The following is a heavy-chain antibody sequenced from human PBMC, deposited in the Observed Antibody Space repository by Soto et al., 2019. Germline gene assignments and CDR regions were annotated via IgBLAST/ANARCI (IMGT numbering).Heavy chain of an antibody. Sequence: GGSLRLSCAASGFTFSSYAMHWVRQAPGKGLEWVAVISYDGSNKYYADSVKGRFTISRDNSKNTLYLQMNSLRAEDTAVYYCARDWSDGSGSYYPGAFDIWGQGTMVTVSS. J-gene: IGHJ3*02. CDR1: GFTFSSYA. D-gene: IGHD3-10*01. CDR2: ISYDGSNK. CDR3: ARDWSDGSGSYYPGAFDI. V-gene: IGHV3-30-3*01.